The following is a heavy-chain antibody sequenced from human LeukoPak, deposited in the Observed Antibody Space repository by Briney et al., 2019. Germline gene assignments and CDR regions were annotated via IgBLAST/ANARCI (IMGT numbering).Heavy chain of an antibody. CDR3: ARDWKGYSYGYTDY. CDR1: GFTFSSYW. V-gene: IGHV3-7*01. CDR2: IKQDGSEK. J-gene: IGHJ4*02. D-gene: IGHD5-18*01. Sequence: GGALRLSCAASGFTFSSYWMSWVRQAPGKGLEWVANIKQDGSEKYYVDSVKGRFTISRDNAKNSLYLQMNSLRAKDTAVYYCARDWKGYSYGYTDYWGQGTLVTVSS.